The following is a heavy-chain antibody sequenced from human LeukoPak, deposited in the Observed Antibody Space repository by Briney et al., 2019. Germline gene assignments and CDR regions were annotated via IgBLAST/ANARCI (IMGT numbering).Heavy chain of an antibody. V-gene: IGHV3-23*01. D-gene: IGHD3-22*01. CDR1: GFTFVDFG. CDR2: ISGSGGNT. CDR3: AKDPSLSYDSSGYYYHY. Sequence: PGGSLRLPCETSGFTFVDFGLSWVRQAPGKGLEWVSAISGSGGNTYYADSVKGRFTISRDNSKNTLYLQMNSLRAEDTAVYYCAKDPSLSYDSSGYYYHYWGQGTLVTVSS. J-gene: IGHJ4*02.